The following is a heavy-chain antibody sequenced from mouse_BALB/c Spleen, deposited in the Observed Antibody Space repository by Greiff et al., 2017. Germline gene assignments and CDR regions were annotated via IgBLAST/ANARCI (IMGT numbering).Heavy chain of an antibody. J-gene: IGHJ2*01. Sequence: EVQVVESGGGLVKPGGSLKLSCAASGFAFSSYDMSWVRQTPEKRLEWVAYISSGGGSTYYPDTVKGRFTISRDNAKNTLYLQMSSLKSEDTAMYYCARSIYYGFDYWGQGTTLTVSS. CDR1: GFAFSSYD. V-gene: IGHV5-12-1*01. D-gene: IGHD2-2*01. CDR2: ISSGGGST. CDR3: ARSIYYGFDY.